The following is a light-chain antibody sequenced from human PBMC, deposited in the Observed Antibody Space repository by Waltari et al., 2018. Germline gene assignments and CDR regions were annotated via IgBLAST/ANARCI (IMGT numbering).Light chain of an antibody. J-gene: IGKJ3*01. CDR1: QSISSC. CDR3: QQYNSPLVT. V-gene: IGKV1-5*03. Sequence: DIQMTQYPYTLSASVGDRVTITCRASQSISSCLTWYQQKQGKAPKLLIYKASSLESGVPSRFSGSGSGTEFTLTISSLQPDDFATYYCQQYNSPLVTFGPGTKVDIK. CDR2: KAS.